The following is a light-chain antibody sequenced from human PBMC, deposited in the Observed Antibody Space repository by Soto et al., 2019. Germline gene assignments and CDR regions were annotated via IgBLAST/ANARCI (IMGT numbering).Light chain of an antibody. J-gene: IGKJ2*01. CDR1: QSVSSSH. V-gene: IGKV3-20*01. Sequence: EIVLTQSPCTMSSSPGERATLSCRASQSVSSSHLAWYQQNPGQAPSTLIYGASSRATGSPDRFSVSGSGTDFTLTISRLEPEEFAVYFCQQYGDSPMYTFGQGTQLEI. CDR3: QQYGDSPMYT. CDR2: GAS.